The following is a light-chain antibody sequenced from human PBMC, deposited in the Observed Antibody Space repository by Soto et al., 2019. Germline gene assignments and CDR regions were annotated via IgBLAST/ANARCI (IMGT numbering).Light chain of an antibody. J-gene: IGKJ2*01. CDR2: GAS. CDR1: QSVSSSY. CDR3: QQYGSSPYT. V-gene: IGKV3-20*01. Sequence: EIVLTQSPGTLSLSPGERATLSCRASQSVSSSYLAWYQQKPVQAPRLLIYGASSRTTGIPDRFSGSGSGTALTLTISSLEPEDFAVYYCQQYGSSPYTFGQGTKLEIK.